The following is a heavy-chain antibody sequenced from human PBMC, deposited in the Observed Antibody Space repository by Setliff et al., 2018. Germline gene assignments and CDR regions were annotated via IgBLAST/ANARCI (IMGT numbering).Heavy chain of an antibody. CDR1: GFTFSDYY. D-gene: IGHD6-19*01. Sequence: GGSLRLSCATSGFTFSDYYMSWIRQTPGKGLEWVAYISSSGSPIYYPDSVKGRFTISRDNAKKSVDLQMNSLRAEDTAVYYCATKAVAGTGGQGTLVTVSS. V-gene: IGHV3-11*01. J-gene: IGHJ1*01. CDR2: ISSSGSPI. CDR3: ATKAVAGT.